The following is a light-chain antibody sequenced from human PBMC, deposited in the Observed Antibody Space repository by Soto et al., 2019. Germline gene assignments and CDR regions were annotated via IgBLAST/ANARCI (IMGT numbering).Light chain of an antibody. J-gene: IGKJ4*01. CDR2: WAS. V-gene: IGKV4-1*01. CDR1: RSVLSSSNNKNF. Sequence: DIVMTQSPDSLALSLGERATINCKSSRSVLSSSNNKNFLAWYQQKPRQPPRLLIYWASTRESGVPDRFSGSGSGTDFTLTISSLQAEDVAVYYCQQYNNWPPLTFGGGTKVEIK. CDR3: QQYNNWPPLT.